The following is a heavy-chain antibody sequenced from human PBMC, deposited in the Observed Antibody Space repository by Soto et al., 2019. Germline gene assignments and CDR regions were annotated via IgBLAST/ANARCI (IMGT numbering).Heavy chain of an antibody. J-gene: IGHJ5*02. D-gene: IGHD3-22*01. CDR2: INPILSMI. Sequence: ASVKVSCKASGDTFSFYTINWVRQAPGLGLEWMGRINPILSMINYAQKFQGRVTITADKFTGTAYMELTRLRSDDTAVYYCAGDPDSHYNDSHASSYPWGQGTLVTAPQ. CDR1: GDTFSFYT. CDR3: AGDPDSHYNDSHASSYP. V-gene: IGHV1-69*04.